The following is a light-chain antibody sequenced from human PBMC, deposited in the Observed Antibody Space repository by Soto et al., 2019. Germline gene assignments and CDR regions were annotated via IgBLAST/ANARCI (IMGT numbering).Light chain of an antibody. CDR3: HQTYTIPHT. CDR2: FAS. CDR1: QTIITY. V-gene: IGKV1-39*01. Sequence: DIQMTQSPSSLSAPVGDTVTITCRASQTIITYLNWYQQKPGKAPKLLIYFASTLQSGVPSRFSGSRSGTDFTLTISSLQPEDFATDYCHQTYTIPHTFGQGTKVEIK. J-gene: IGKJ1*01.